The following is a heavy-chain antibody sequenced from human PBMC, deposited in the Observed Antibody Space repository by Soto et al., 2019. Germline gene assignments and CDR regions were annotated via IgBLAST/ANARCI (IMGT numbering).Heavy chain of an antibody. CDR3: ARDRGYSSGWEYYYGMDV. CDR2: IWYDGSNK. V-gene: IGHV3-33*01. D-gene: IGHD6-19*01. CDR1: GFTFSSYG. Sequence: GGSLRLSCAASGFTFSSYGMHWVRQAPGKGLEWVAVIWYDGSNKYYADSVKGRFTISRDNSKNTLYLQMNSLRAEDTAVYYCARDRGYSSGWEYYYGMDVWGQGTTVTVSS. J-gene: IGHJ6*02.